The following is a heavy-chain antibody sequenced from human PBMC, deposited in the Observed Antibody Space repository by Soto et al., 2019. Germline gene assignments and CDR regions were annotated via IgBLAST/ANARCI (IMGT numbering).Heavy chain of an antibody. V-gene: IGHV5-10-1*01. CDR2: IDPSNSYT. CDR3: ARMGSSYGMDV. Sequence: PRESLKISCKGSGYSFTSNWISWVRQMPGKGLQWMGRIDPSNSYTNYSPSFQGHVTISADKSISTAYLQWSSLKASDTAIYYCARMGSSYGMDVWGQGTTVTVSS. J-gene: IGHJ6*02. D-gene: IGHD3-16*01. CDR1: GYSFTSNW.